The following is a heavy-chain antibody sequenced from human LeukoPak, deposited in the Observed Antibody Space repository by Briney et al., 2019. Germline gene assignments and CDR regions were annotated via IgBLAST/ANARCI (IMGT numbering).Heavy chain of an antibody. CDR2: MNPNSGNT. J-gene: IGHJ4*02. V-gene: IGHV1-8*01. D-gene: IGHD5-18*01. CDR1: GYTFTSYD. Sequence: GASVKVSCKASGYTFTSYDINWVRQATGQGLEWTGWMNPNSGNTGYAQKFQGRVTMTRNTSISTAYMELSSLRSEDTAVYYCARARRGYSYGPLDYWGQGTLVTVSS. CDR3: ARARRGYSYGPLDY.